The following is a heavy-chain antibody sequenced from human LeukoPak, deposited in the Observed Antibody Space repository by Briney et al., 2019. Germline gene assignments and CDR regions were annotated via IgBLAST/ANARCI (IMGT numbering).Heavy chain of an antibody. CDR3: ARAGGSYSPSDY. V-gene: IGHV1-18*01. CDR1: GYTFTSYG. D-gene: IGHD2-21*01. J-gene: IGHJ4*02. Sequence: ASVKVSCKSSGYTFTSYGISWVRQAPGRGLEWMGWINAYNDNTNYAQKFQGRVTMTTDTSTSTAHMELRSLRSDDTAVFYCARAGGSYSPSDYWGQGTLVTVSS. CDR2: INAYNDNT.